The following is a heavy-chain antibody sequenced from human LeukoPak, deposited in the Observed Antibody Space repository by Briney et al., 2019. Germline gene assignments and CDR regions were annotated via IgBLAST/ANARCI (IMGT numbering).Heavy chain of an antibody. D-gene: IGHD4-17*01. CDR2: IIPILGIA. J-gene: IGHJ4*02. CDR1: GGTFSSYA. Sequence: ASVKVSCKASGGTFSSYAISWVRQAPGQGLEWMGRIIPILGIANYAQKFQGRVTITADKSTSTAYMELSSLRSEDTAVYYCARDPQYDGDYVGYWGQGTLVTVSS. V-gene: IGHV1-69*04. CDR3: ARDPQYDGDYVGY.